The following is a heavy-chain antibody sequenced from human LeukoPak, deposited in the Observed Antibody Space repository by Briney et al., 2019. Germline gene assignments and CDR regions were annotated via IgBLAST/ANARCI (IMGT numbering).Heavy chain of an antibody. Sequence: GGSLRLSCAASGFTVSSNYMSWVRQAPGKGLEWVSVIYSGGSTYYADSVKGRFTISRDNSKNTLYLQMNSLRAEDTAVYYCARDSQFHVLDAFDIWGQGTMVTVSS. V-gene: IGHV3-66*02. D-gene: IGHD2-21*01. CDR3: ARDSQFHVLDAFDI. CDR1: GFTVSSNY. J-gene: IGHJ3*02. CDR2: IYSGGST.